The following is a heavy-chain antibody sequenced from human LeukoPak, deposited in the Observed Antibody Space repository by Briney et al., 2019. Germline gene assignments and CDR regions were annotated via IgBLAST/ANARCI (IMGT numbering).Heavy chain of an antibody. CDR2: IKKDGSEK. J-gene: IGHJ2*01. CDR1: GFTFSSYW. CDR3: ARDWAVTPRYFDL. Sequence: PGGSLRLSCAASGFTFSSYWMSWVRQAPGKGLEWVANIKKDGSEKYYVDSVKGRFTISRDNAKNSLYLQMNSLRAEDTAVYYCARDWAVTPRYFDLWGRGTLVTVSS. V-gene: IGHV3-7*01. D-gene: IGHD4-17*01.